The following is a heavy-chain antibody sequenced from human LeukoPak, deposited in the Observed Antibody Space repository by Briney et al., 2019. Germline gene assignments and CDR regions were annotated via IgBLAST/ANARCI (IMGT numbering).Heavy chain of an antibody. V-gene: IGHV3-11*01. J-gene: IGHJ4*02. Sequence: GGSLRLSCAASGFPFSDHYMIWIRQAPGKGLEWVSYIDYDGTSTSYADSVKGRFTISRDNAKKTLYLQMKSLTVEDTAVYYCEGPYDYGDLSYWGQGSLVS. CDR2: IDYDGTST. CDR1: GFPFSDHY. CDR3: EGPYDYGDLSY. D-gene: IGHD4-17*01.